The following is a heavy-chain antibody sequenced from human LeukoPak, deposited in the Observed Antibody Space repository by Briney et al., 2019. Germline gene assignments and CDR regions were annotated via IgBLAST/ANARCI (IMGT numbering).Heavy chain of an antibody. CDR1: GFAFDEHG. Sequence: GGSPRLSCTASGFAFDEHGMSWVRQVPGKGLEWVPGINWSGGSTGYADPLRGRFTISRASAKNSLYLQMDSLRAEDTALYYCARAPITSPFYFDYWGQGTLVTVSS. CDR2: INWSGGST. J-gene: IGHJ4*02. V-gene: IGHV3-20*04. CDR3: ARAPITSPFYFDY. D-gene: IGHD2-2*01.